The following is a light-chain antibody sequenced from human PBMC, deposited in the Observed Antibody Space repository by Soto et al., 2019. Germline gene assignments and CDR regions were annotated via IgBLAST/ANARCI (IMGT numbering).Light chain of an antibody. CDR1: SGHSNYA. CDR2: INTDGSH. V-gene: IGLV4-69*01. CDR3: QTWGAGIPWV. Sequence: QSVLTQSPSASASLGASVKLTCTLSSGHSNYAIAWHQQQPEKGPRFLMNINTDGSHNKGDEIPDRFSGSSSGAERYLTISRLQSEDEADYYCQTWGAGIPWVFGGGTKVTVL. J-gene: IGLJ3*02.